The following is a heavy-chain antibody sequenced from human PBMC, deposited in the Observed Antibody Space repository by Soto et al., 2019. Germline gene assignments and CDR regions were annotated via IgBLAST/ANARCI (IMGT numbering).Heavy chain of an antibody. CDR2: ISDDGSNK. CDR3: AKDTTRTRGWYYFDY. Sequence: PGCSLRLSCAASGFRFSGYGMHWVRRAPGKGLEWLAAISDDGSNKYYGDSVKGRFIISRDNSKKILYLQMNSLRTEDTARYYCAKDTTRTRGWYYFDYWGRGALATDS. J-gene: IGHJ4*02. D-gene: IGHD6-19*01. CDR1: GFRFSGYG. V-gene: IGHV3-30*18.